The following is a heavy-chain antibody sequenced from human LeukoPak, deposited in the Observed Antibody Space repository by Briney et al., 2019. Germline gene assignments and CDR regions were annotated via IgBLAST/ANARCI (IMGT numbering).Heavy chain of an antibody. CDR3: ARDRLYYDILTGYLPYY. CDR2: ISGSGGST. Sequence: GGSLRLSCAASGFTFSSYAMSWVRQAPGKGLEWVSAISGSGGSTYYADSVKGRFAISRDNSKNTLYLQMNSLRAEDTAVYYCARDRLYYDILTGYLPYYWGQGTLVTVSS. J-gene: IGHJ4*02. V-gene: IGHV3-23*01. CDR1: GFTFSSYA. D-gene: IGHD3-9*01.